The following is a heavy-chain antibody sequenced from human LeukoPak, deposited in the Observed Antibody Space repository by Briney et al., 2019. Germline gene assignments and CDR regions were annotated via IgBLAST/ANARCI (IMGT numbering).Heavy chain of an antibody. V-gene: IGHV3-21*01. J-gene: IGHJ4*02. Sequence: GSLRLSCAASGFTFTTYTMNWVRQAPGKGLEWVSSISSSSNNINYADSVKGRFTISRDNAMNSVHLQMNSLRVEDTAVYYCARGYQRPDYWGQGTLITVSS. CDR3: ARGYQRPDY. CDR1: GFTFTTYT. D-gene: IGHD2-2*01. CDR2: ISSSSNNI.